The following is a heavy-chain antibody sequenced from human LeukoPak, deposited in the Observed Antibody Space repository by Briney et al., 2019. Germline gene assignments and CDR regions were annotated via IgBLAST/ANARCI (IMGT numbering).Heavy chain of an antibody. J-gene: IGHJ6*03. CDR3: ARWDGSGWYTYYYYYMDV. D-gene: IGHD6-19*01. CDR2: IKQDGSEK. Sequence: GGSLRLSCAASGFTFSSYWMSWVRQAPGKGLEWVANIKQDGSEKYYVDSVKGRFTISRDNAKNSLYLQMNSLRAEDTAVYYCARWDGSGWYTYYYYYMDVWGKGTTVTISS. CDR1: GFTFSSYW. V-gene: IGHV3-7*01.